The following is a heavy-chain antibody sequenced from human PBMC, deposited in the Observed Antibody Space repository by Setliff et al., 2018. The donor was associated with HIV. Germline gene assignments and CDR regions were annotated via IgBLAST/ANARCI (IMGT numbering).Heavy chain of an antibody. CDR1: GYPFTSYC. CDR3: ARMQAYYNFWRSTYYFDY. V-gene: IGHV1-18*01. CDR2: ISPYNGDA. Sequence: ASVKVSCKASGYPFTSYCICWVRQAPGHGLEWMGYISPYNGDAYYAEKFQVRVTMTTDTSTTAVSMELTNLRSDDTAVYFCARMQAYYNFWRSTYYFDYWGQGTPVTVSS. D-gene: IGHD3-3*01. J-gene: IGHJ4*02.